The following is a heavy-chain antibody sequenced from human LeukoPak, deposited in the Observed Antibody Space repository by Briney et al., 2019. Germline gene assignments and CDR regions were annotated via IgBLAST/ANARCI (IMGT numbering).Heavy chain of an antibody. CDR3: AKDLQRDSSGYYYLEDAFDI. J-gene: IGHJ3*02. D-gene: IGHD3-22*01. CDR2: ISGSGGST. Sequence: GGSLRLSCAASGFTFGSYAMSWVRQAPGKGLEWVSAISGSGGSTYYADSVKGRFTISRDNSKNTLYLQMNSLRAEDTAVYYCAKDLQRDSSGYYYLEDAFDIWGQGTMVTVSS. V-gene: IGHV3-23*01. CDR1: GFTFGSYA.